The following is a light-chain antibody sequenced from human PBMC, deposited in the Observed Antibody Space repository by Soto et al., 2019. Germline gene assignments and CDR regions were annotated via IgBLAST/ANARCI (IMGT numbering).Light chain of an antibody. CDR3: QQYNSYSQ. V-gene: IGKV1-5*01. Sequence: DIQMTQSPSTLSASVGDRVTITCRASQGINRWLAWYQQKLGKAPKLLIYDASSLKSGVPPRFSGSGSGTEFTLTISSLQPDDFATYYCQQYNSYSQFGQGTKVDI. CDR2: DAS. J-gene: IGKJ1*01. CDR1: QGINRW.